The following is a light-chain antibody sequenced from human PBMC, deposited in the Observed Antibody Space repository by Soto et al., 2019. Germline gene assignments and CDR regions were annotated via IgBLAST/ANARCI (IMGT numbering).Light chain of an antibody. CDR1: SSNIGSHT. V-gene: IGLV1-44*01. CDR3: AAWDDSLNGPR. Sequence: QSVLTQPPSASGTPGQRITISCSGSSSNIGSHTVNWYQQLPGATPKVLIYNRNERPPGVPDRFSASKSGSSASLSISSLQPEDEAHYYYAAWDDSLNGPRFGGGTKLTVL. J-gene: IGLJ2*01. CDR2: NRN.